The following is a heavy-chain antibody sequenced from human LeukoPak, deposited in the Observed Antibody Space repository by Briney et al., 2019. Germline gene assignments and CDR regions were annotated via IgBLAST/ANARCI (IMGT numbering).Heavy chain of an antibody. Sequence: GGSLRLSCATSGLTFNIAWMTWVRQAPGKGLEWVARIKTKTDGEKTDYAAPVEGRFSISRDDSKETLYLQLDSLKTEDTAVYYCTTDRWFGELLLFDYWGQGTLVTVSS. CDR1: GLTFNIAW. CDR2: IKTKTDGEKT. V-gene: IGHV3-15*01. D-gene: IGHD3-10*01. CDR3: TTDRWFGELLLFDY. J-gene: IGHJ4*02.